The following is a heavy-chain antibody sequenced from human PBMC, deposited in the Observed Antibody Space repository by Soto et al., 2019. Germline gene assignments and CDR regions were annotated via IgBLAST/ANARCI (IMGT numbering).Heavy chain of an antibody. J-gene: IGHJ6*02. V-gene: IGHV1-69*06. D-gene: IGHD3-10*01. CDR1: GGSFNRYA. CDR3: ARVEGSVSYYLAEDYYYYGMGV. Sequence: PATVSCEESGGSFNRYAISGVRQAPIKKLEYMGRIIPIFGTANYAQKFQGRVTITADKSTSTGYMELSSLRSEDTAVYYCARVEGSVSYYLAEDYYYYGMGVWGQANMVTVSS. CDR2: IIPIFGTA.